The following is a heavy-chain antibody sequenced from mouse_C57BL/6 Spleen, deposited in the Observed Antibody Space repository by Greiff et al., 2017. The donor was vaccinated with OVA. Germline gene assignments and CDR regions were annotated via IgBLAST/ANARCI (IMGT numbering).Heavy chain of an antibody. Sequence: EVKLVESGGGLVQPGGSLKLSCAASGFTFSDYYMYWVRQTPEKRLEWVAYISNGGGSTYYPDTVKGRFTISRDNAKNTLYLQMSRLKSEDTAMYYCARRPFYGSSYFDVWGTGTTVTVSS. J-gene: IGHJ1*03. CDR2: ISNGGGST. V-gene: IGHV5-12*01. CDR1: GFTFSDYY. CDR3: ARRPFYGSSYFDV. D-gene: IGHD1-1*01.